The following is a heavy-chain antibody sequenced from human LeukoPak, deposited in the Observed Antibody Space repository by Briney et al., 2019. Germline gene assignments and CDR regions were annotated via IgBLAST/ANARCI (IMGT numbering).Heavy chain of an antibody. D-gene: IGHD6-13*01. J-gene: IGHJ6*02. Sequence: ASVKVSCKPSGYTFTSYYMHWVRQAPGQGLEWMGIINLSGGNTVYAQKFQGRVTMTRDTSTSTVYMELSSLRSEDTAVYYCARRHSHYGMDVWGQGTTVTVSS. V-gene: IGHV1-46*01. CDR2: INLSGGNT. CDR3: ARRHSHYGMDV. CDR1: GYTFTSYY.